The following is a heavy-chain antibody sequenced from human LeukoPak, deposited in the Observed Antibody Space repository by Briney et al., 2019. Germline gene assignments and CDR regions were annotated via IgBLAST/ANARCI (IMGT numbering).Heavy chain of an antibody. CDR3: ARSGTFRLVVPAADAFDI. Sequence: GGSLRLSCAASGFTFSSYWMHWVRQAPGKGLEWVSGINWNGSSTSYADSVKGRFTISRDNAKNSLYLQMNSLRAEDTALYHCARSGTFRLVVPAADAFDIWGQGTMVTVSS. CDR1: GFTFSSYW. V-gene: IGHV3-20*01. D-gene: IGHD2-2*01. J-gene: IGHJ3*02. CDR2: INWNGSST.